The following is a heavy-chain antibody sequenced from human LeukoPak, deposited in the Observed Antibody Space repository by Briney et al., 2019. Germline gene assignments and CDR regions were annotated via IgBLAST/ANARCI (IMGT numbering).Heavy chain of an antibody. CDR1: GYTFTSYG. D-gene: IGHD1-7*01. CDR3: ARDLVGITGTKAFDY. CDR2: SSAYNGNT. Sequence: ASVKVSCKASGYTFTSYGISWVRQAPGQGLDGMGWSSAYNGNTNYAQKLQGRVTITTDTSTSTAYMEPGSLSSDDTAVYYCARDLVGITGTKAFDYWGQGTLVTVSS. V-gene: IGHV1-18*01. J-gene: IGHJ4*02.